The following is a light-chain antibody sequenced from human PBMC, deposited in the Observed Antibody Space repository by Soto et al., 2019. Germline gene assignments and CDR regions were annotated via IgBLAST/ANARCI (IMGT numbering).Light chain of an antibody. J-gene: IGKJ2*01. CDR2: KAS. Sequence: DFQMTQSPSTLSASVGDRVTITCRASQDINIWLAWYQQKPGKAPKLLIYKASTLERGVPSRFIGSGSGTDFTLAISSLQPDDFATYYCQQYSSDSNTFGQGTRLDIK. CDR1: QDINIW. CDR3: QQYSSDSNT. V-gene: IGKV1-5*03.